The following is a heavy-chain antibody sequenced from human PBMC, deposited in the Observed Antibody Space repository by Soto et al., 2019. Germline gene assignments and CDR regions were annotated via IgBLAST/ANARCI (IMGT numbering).Heavy chain of an antibody. CDR3: ARTVGAAYYFDF. CDR2: IYTSGST. CDR1: GDSMTKYY. J-gene: IGHJ4*02. Sequence: QVQLQESGPGLVKPSETLSLTCTVSGDSMTKYYWSWIRQPAGKGLEWIGRIYTSGSTNYNPSLKGRVTMSIDTSNNHFSLKLTSVTAADTAVYYCARTVGAAYYFDFWGQGALVTVSS. V-gene: IGHV4-4*07. D-gene: IGHD1-26*01.